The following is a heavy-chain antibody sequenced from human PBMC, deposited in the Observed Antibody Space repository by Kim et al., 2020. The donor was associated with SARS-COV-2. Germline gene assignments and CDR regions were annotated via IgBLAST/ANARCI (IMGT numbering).Heavy chain of an antibody. CDR3: ATGVSTFAS. J-gene: IGHJ4*02. V-gene: IGHV3-15*01. Sequence: GGKPAYAAPVKSRFTNSRDDSKNTLFLQMNSRKTEDTAVYYCATGVSTFASWGQGTLVTVSS. CDR2: GGKP. D-gene: IGHD3-10*01.